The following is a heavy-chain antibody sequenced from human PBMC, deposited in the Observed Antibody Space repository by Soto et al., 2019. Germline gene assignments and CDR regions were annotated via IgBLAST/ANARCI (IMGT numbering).Heavy chain of an antibody. V-gene: IGHV4-31*03. Sequence: SETPSLTRTFPGGSLRRGGYYWGWIRPHPGKGLEWIGYIYYSGSTYYNPSLKSRVTISVDTSKNQFSLKLSSVTAADTAVYYCARSGYSYGPNPLLYWGQGTLVTVSS. CDR1: GGSLRRGGYY. CDR2: IYYSGST. D-gene: IGHD5-18*01. CDR3: ARSGYSYGPNPLLY. J-gene: IGHJ4*02.